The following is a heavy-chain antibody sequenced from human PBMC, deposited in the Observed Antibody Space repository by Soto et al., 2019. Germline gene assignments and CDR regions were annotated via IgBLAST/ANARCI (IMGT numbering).Heavy chain of an antibody. J-gene: IGHJ4*02. CDR3: ASGRGAAADYFDF. CDR1: GFTFSDYY. CDR2: ISSSTSHT. V-gene: IGHV3-11*05. D-gene: IGHD6-13*01. Sequence: QVQLVESGGGLVKPGGSLRLSCAVSGFTFSDYYMTWIRQAPGKGLEWVSYISSSTSHTTYADSVKGRFTISRDNAKNSLFLQMHSLRAEDTAVYYCASGRGAAADYFDFWGQGTLVTVSS.